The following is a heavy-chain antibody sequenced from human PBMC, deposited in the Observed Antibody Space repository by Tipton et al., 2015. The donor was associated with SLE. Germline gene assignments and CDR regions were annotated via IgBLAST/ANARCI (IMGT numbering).Heavy chain of an antibody. CDR1: GGSIGSYY. Sequence: TLSLTCTVSGGSIGSYYWSWIRQPPGKGLEWIGYIYYSGSTNYNPSLKSRVTISVDTSKNQFSLKLSSVTAADTAVYYCARAQAAPARTYYMDVWGKGTTVTVSS. V-gene: IGHV4-59*01. D-gene: IGHD2-15*01. CDR2: IYYSGST. CDR3: ARAQAAPARTYYMDV. J-gene: IGHJ6*03.